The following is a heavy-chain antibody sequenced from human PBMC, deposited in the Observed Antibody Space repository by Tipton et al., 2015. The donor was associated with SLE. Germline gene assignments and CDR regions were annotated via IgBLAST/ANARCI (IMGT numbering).Heavy chain of an antibody. J-gene: IGHJ6*02. D-gene: IGHD5-18*01. CDR2: IYPGDSDT. V-gene: IGHV5-51*01. Sequence: VQLVQSGAEVKKPGESLRISCEGSGYSFTSYWIGWVRQMPGKGLEWMGIIYPGDSDTRYSPSFQGQVTISADKSISTAYLQWSSLKASDTAMYYCARHGSRYSYGIYGMDVWGQGTTVTVSS. CDR1: GYSFTSYW. CDR3: ARHGSRYSYGIYGMDV.